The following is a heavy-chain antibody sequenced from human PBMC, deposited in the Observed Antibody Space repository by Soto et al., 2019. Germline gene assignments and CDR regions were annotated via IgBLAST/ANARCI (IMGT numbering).Heavy chain of an antibody. Sequence: GGSLRLSCAASGFTFSSYAIHWVRQAPGKGLEWVTVISYDGSNKYYADSVKGRFTISRDNSKSTLYLQMNSLRAEDTAVYYCARAGGSNKFYYYYYGMDVWGQGTTVTVSS. CDR3: ARAGGSNKFYYYYYGMDV. V-gene: IGHV3-30-3*01. J-gene: IGHJ6*02. CDR2: ISYDGSNK. D-gene: IGHD6-13*01. CDR1: GFTFSSYA.